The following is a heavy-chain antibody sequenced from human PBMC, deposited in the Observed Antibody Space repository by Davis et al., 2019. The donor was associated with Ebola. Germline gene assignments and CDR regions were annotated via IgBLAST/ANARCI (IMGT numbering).Heavy chain of an antibody. CDR1: GFSVSDNY. D-gene: IGHD3-9*01. V-gene: IGHV3-11*04. J-gene: IGHJ4*02. CDR3: ARDAFSLSRYDTEDH. CDR2: ISGSATST. Sequence: PGGSLRLSCEASGFSVSDNYMNWVRQAPGKGLEWVSYISGSATSTFYADSVKGRFTISRDNARDSLYLQMASLRVEDTAIYYCARDAFSLSRYDTEDHWGQGTLVTVSS.